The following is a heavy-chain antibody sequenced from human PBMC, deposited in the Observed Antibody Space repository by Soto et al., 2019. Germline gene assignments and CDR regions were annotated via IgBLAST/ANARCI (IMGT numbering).Heavy chain of an antibody. CDR3: AREDIVVVVAAITY. CDR2: INPNSGGT. D-gene: IGHD2-15*01. CDR1: GYTFTGYY. V-gene: IGHV1-2*02. Sequence: ASVKVSCKASGYTFTGYYMHWVRQAPGQGLEWMGWINPNSGGTNYAQKFQGRVTMTRDTSISTAYMELSRLRSDDTAVYYCAREDIVVVVAAITYWGQGTLVTVYS. J-gene: IGHJ4*02.